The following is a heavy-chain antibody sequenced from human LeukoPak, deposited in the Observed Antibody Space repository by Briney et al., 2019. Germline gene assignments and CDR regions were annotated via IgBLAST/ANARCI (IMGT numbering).Heavy chain of an antibody. CDR3: AKASGYCSSTSCYAFDI. CDR1: GFTFDDYA. CDR2: ISWNSGSM. D-gene: IGHD2-2*03. Sequence: PGGSLRLSCAASGFTFDDYAMHWVRQAPGKGLEWVSGISWNSGSMGYADSVKGRFTISRDNAKNSLYLQMNGLRAEDMALYYCAKASGYCSSTSCYAFDIWGQGTMVTVPS. J-gene: IGHJ3*02. V-gene: IGHV3-9*03.